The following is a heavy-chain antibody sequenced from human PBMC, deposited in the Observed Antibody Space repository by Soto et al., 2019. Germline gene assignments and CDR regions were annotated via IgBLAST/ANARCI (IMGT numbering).Heavy chain of an antibody. D-gene: IGHD2-21*02. J-gene: IGHJ4*02. CDR2: IKSKTNGGTT. CDR3: TTDPPYCGGDCSHPFDY. V-gene: IGHV3-15*01. Sequence: EVQLVESGGGLVKPGGSLRLSCAASGFTFSNAWMSWVRQAPGKGLEWVGRIKSKTNGGTTDYAAPVKGRFTISRDDSKNTLYLQMTSLKTEDTAVYYCTTDPPYCGGDCSHPFDYWGQGTLVTVSS. CDR1: GFTFSNAW.